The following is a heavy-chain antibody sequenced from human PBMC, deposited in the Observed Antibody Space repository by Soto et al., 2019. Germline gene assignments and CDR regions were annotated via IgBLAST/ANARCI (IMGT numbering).Heavy chain of an antibody. J-gene: IGHJ6*02. CDR3: AKRLSRFYYYGMDV. V-gene: IGHV3-30*18. CDR1: GFTFSIYG. D-gene: IGHD6-13*01. Sequence: GGSLRLSCAASGFTFSIYGMHWVRQTPGKGLEWVAVISYDGSNRNYADSVKGRFTISRDNSKNTLYLQMNSLRPEDTAVYYCAKRLSRFYYYGMDVWGQGTTVTVS. CDR2: ISYDGSNR.